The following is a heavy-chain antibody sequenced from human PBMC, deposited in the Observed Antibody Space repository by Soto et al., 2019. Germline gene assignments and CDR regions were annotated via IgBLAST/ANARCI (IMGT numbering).Heavy chain of an antibody. V-gene: IGHV5-51*01. CDR3: ARQDCSGGSCYSSRHYYYGMDV. CDR1: GYSFSENW. Sequence: GESLKISCNGSGYSFSENWIGWVRQVPGKGLEWMGIIYPGDSDTRHSPSFQGQVTISVDKSLSTAYLQWSSLKASDTAMYYCARQDCSGGSCYSSRHYYYGMDVWGQGTTVTVSS. D-gene: IGHD2-15*01. CDR2: IYPGDSDT. J-gene: IGHJ6*02.